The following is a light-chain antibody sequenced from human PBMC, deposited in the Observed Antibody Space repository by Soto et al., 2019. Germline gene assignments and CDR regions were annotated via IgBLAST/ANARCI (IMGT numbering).Light chain of an antibody. Sequence: QSVLTQPASMSGSTGQSITICCTGSRSDIGRYNFVSWYQHHPGEAPKRISYEATKRPSGVSYRFSGSKSGNTASLTISGLQAEDEADYYCTSYTITSPYVFGTGTKVTVL. J-gene: IGLJ1*01. V-gene: IGLV2-14*01. CDR3: TSYTITSPYV. CDR2: EAT. CDR1: RSDIGRYNF.